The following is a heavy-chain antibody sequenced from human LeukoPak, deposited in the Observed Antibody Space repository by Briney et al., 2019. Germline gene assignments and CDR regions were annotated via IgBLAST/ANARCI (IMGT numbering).Heavy chain of an antibody. CDR1: GVTFSSNN. V-gene: IGHV3-49*04. CDR2: IRSKAYGGTT. J-gene: IGHJ5*02. Sequence: QPGRSLRLSCAASGVTFSSNNMHWVRQAPGKGLEWVGFIRSKAYGGTTEYAASVKGRFTISRDDSKSTAYLQMNSLKTEDTAVYYCTRVVLWTTGRDWFDPWGQGTLVTVSS. D-gene: IGHD2/OR15-2a*01. CDR3: TRVVLWTTGRDWFDP.